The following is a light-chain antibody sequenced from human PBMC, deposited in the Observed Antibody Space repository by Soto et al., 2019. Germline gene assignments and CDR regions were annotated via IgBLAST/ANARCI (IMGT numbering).Light chain of an antibody. CDR2: RNS. V-gene: IGLV1-47*01. CDR3: AAWDDSLSGFV. CDR1: STNIGSNY. J-gene: IGLJ1*01. Sequence: QSVLTQPPSASEAPGQRVTISCSGSSTNIGSNYVYWYQQLPGTAPKLLIHRNSQRPSGVPDRFSGSKSGTSASLAISGLRSEDEADYYCAAWDDSLSGFVFGSGTKLTVL.